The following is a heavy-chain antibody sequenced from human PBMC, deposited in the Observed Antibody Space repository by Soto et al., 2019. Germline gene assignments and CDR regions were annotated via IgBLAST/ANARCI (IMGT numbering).Heavy chain of an antibody. CDR1: GYTFASYA. V-gene: IGHV1-3*01. J-gene: IGHJ4*02. CDR3: ARDVAAADY. Sequence: AASVKVSCKASGYTFASYAISWMRQAPGQGLEWMGWINAGNGNTKYSQKFQGRVTITRDTSASTAYMELSSLRSEDTAVYYCARDVAAADYWGQGTLVTVSS. CDR2: INAGNGNT. D-gene: IGHD6-13*01.